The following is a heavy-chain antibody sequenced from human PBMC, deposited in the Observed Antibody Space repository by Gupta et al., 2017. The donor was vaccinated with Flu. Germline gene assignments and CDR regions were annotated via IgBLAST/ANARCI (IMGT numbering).Heavy chain of an antibody. Sequence: VQLLESGGDLVQPGGSLRLPCAAPGFTLGDYAMSWVRQAPGKGLEWVSGISASGGSTNYADSVKGRFTIARDNSKNTVYLQMNSLRAEDTAVYYCAKEILALYGDYGEYLDYWGQGSLVTVSS. J-gene: IGHJ4*02. V-gene: IGHV3-23*01. CDR3: AKEILALYGDYGEYLDY. CDR2: ISASGGST. CDR1: GFTLGDYA. D-gene: IGHD4-17*01.